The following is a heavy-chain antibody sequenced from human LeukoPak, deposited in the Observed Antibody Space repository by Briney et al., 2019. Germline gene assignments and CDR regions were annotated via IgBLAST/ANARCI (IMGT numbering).Heavy chain of an antibody. CDR2: IYYSGST. CDR1: GGSISSSSYY. CDR3: AVLNYYDSSGYLDY. V-gene: IGHV4-39*01. J-gene: IGHJ4*02. Sequence: SEILSLTCTVSGGSISSSSYYWGWIRQPPGKGLEWIGSIYYSGSTYYNPSLKSRVTISVDTSKNQFSLKLSSVTAADTAVYYCAVLNYYDSSGYLDYWGQGTLVTVSS. D-gene: IGHD3-22*01.